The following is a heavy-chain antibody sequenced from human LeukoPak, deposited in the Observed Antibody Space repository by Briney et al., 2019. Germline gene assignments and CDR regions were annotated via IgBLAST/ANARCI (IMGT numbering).Heavy chain of an antibody. D-gene: IGHD6-19*01. V-gene: IGHV3-43D*03. CDR3: AKQSVAGTGYYYYYMDV. CDR1: GFTFDNYA. CDR2: ISWDGGST. J-gene: IGHJ6*03. Sequence: GGSLRLSCAASGFTFDNYAIHWVRQAPGKGLEWVSLISWDGGSTYYADSVKGRFTISRDNSKNSLYLQMNSLRVEDTALYYCAKQSVAGTGYYYYYMDVWGKGTTVTVSS.